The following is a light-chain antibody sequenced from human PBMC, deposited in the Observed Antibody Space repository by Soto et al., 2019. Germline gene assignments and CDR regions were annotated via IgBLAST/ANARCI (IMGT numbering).Light chain of an antibody. J-gene: IGLJ1*01. CDR2: RVS. V-gene: IGLV2-14*01. Sequence: QSALTQPASVSGYPGQSITISCTGTSSDVGSSNYVSWYQQYPGKVPKLLIDRVSNRPSGVSNRFSGSKSVYTASLTISRLQTEDEADYFCTSSTIDSRYVFGTVTKLTVL. CDR1: SSDVGSSNY. CDR3: TSSTIDSRYV.